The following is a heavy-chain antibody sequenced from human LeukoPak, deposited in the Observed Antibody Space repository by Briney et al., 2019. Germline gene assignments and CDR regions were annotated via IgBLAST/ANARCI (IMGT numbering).Heavy chain of an antibody. D-gene: IGHD4-17*01. J-gene: IGHJ3*02. Sequence: PSETLSLTCTVSGGSISSSSYYWGWIRQPPGKGLEWIGSIYYSGSTYYNPSLKSRVTISVDTSKNQFSLKLSSVTAADTAVYYCAREPHDYGAVPGIWGQGTMVTVSS. CDR1: GGSISSSSYY. CDR2: IYYSGST. V-gene: IGHV4-39*07. CDR3: AREPHDYGAVPGI.